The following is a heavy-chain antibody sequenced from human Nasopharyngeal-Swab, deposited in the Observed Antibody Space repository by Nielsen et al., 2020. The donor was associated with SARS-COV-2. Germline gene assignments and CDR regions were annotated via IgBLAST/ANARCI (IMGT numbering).Heavy chain of an antibody. V-gene: IGHV3-21*01. Sequence: GGSLRLSWAASGFTFISYSMNWVRQAPGKGLEGVSSISSSSYIYYADSVKGRFTISRDNAKNSLYLQMNSLRAEDTAVYYCARSGELRFLEWLNTRPDYWGQGTLVTVSS. D-gene: IGHD3-3*01. J-gene: IGHJ4*02. CDR3: ARSGELRFLEWLNTRPDY. CDR2: ISSSSYI. CDR1: GFTFISYS.